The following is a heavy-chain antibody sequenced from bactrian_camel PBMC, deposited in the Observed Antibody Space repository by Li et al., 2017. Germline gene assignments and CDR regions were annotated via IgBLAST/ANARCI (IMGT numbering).Heavy chain of an antibody. CDR2: ISTGGGMI. J-gene: IGHJ4*01. V-gene: IGHV3S45*01. D-gene: IGHD3*01. Sequence: HVQLVESGGDSVQAGGSLRLSCAASEHIYGTYCMGWFRQAPGKEREGVATISTGGGMIRYSDSVKGRFTISRGNRNVVCLQMDSLKPEDSGMYYCGAKDFTPCRPPLYDYLTDDQGTQVTVS. CDR1: EHIYGTYC.